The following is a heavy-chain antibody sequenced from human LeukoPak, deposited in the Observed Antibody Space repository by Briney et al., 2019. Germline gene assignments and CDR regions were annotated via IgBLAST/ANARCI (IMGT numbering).Heavy chain of an antibody. CDR3: ARADSSSWYALGFDP. Sequence: PSETLSLTCTVSGGSISSYYWSWIRQPPGKGLEWIGYIYYSGSTNYNPSLKSRVTISVDTSKNQFSLKLSSVTAADTAVYYCARADSSSWYALGFDPWGQGTLVTVSS. J-gene: IGHJ5*02. CDR2: IYYSGST. D-gene: IGHD6-13*01. V-gene: IGHV4-59*01. CDR1: GGSISSYY.